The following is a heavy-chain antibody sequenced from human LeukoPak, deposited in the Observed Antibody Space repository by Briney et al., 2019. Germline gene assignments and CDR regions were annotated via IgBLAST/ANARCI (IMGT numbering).Heavy chain of an antibody. Sequence: GGSLPLSCAVSGLTHSFYWMNWLGQPPGKGLAWVANIKEDGSEKYYLHSVKGRFTISRDNAKNSLRLQMNSLSAEDPAMYYFARYRLEHREFEYHFDYWGQGTLVTVSS. CDR1: GLTHSFYW. D-gene: IGHD1/OR15-1a*01. CDR2: IKEDGSEK. CDR3: ARYRLEHREFEYHFDY. V-gene: IGHV3-7*01. J-gene: IGHJ4*02.